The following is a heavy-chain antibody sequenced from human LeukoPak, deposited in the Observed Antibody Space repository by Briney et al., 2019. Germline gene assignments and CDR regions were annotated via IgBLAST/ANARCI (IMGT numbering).Heavy chain of an antibody. Sequence: PGGSLRLSCAASGFTFSSYWMHWVRQAPGKGLVWVSRINSDGSSTSYADSVKGRFTISRDDAKNTLYLQMNSLRAEDTAVYYCARDDLYCSSTSCYPPIWGQGTLVTVSS. J-gene: IGHJ4*02. CDR2: INSDGSST. CDR3: ARDDLYCSSTSCYPPI. V-gene: IGHV3-74*01. CDR1: GFTFSSYW. D-gene: IGHD2-2*01.